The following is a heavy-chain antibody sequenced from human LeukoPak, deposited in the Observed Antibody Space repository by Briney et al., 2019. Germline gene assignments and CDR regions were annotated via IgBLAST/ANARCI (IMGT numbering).Heavy chain of an antibody. J-gene: IGHJ4*02. CDR2: ISWNSGSI. Sequence: GGSLKLSCAASGFTFDDYAMHWVRQAPGKGLEWVSGISWNSGSIVYADSVKGRFTISRDNAKNSLYLQMNSLRAEDTALYYCAKESYLRYDDWGQGTLVTVSS. CDR3: AKESYLRYDD. D-gene: IGHD1-26*01. V-gene: IGHV3-9*01. CDR1: GFTFDDYA.